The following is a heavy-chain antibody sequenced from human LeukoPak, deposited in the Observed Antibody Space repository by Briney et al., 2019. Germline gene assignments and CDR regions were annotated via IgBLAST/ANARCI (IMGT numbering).Heavy chain of an antibody. CDR1: EFTFSSYA. V-gene: IGHV3-30*04. CDR2: ISYDGSNK. Sequence: QAGGSLRLSCAASEFTFSSYAMDWVRQAPGKGLEWVAVISYDGSNKYYADSVKGRFTISRDNSKNTLYLQMNSLRAEDTAVYYCAKAPSYSSSWPDAFDIWGQGTMVTVSS. CDR3: AKAPSYSSSWPDAFDI. D-gene: IGHD6-13*01. J-gene: IGHJ3*02.